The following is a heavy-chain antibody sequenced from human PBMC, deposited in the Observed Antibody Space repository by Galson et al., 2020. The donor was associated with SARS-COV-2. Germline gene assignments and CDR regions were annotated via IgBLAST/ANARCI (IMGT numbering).Heavy chain of an antibody. D-gene: IGHD3-22*01. CDR1: GYTFTGYY. CDR3: ASARGPDYYDSSGYLDY. V-gene: IGHV1-2*02. CDR2: INPNSGGT. Sequence: ASVKVSCKASGYTFTGYYMHWVRQAHGQGLEWMGWINPNSGGTNYAQKFQGRVTMTRDTSISTAYMELSRLRSDDTAVYYCASARGPDYYDSSGYLDYWGQGTLVTVSS. J-gene: IGHJ4*02.